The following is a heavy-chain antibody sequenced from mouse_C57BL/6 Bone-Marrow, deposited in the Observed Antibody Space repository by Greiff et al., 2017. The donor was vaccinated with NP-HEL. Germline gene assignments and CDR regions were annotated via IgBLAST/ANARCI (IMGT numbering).Heavy chain of an antibody. D-gene: IGHD2-10*01. V-gene: IGHV5-6*01. J-gene: IGHJ2*01. CDR3: ARQPYPTDY. Sequence: EVQGVESGGDLVKPGGSLKLSCAASGFTFSSYGMSWVRQTPDKRLEWVATISSGGSYTYYPDSVKGRFTISRDNAKNTLYLQMSSLKSEDTAMYYCARQPYPTDYWGQGTTLTVSS. CDR1: GFTFSSYG. CDR2: ISSGGSYT.